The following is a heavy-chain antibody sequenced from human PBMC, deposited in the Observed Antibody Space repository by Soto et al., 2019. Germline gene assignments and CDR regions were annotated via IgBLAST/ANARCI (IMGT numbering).Heavy chain of an antibody. CDR3: ARGLYSRGY. CDR2: IKHDGSEK. J-gene: IGHJ4*02. CDR1: GFSFSSHW. V-gene: IGHV3-7*03. D-gene: IGHD3-16*01. Sequence: EVQLVESGGDLVQPGGSLRLSCVVSGFSFSSHWMYWVRQAPGKGLEWVAHIKHDGSEKYYGDSVKGRFAISRDNAKNSLYLQMNSLSVDDTAVYYCARGLYSRGYWGQGTLVTVSS.